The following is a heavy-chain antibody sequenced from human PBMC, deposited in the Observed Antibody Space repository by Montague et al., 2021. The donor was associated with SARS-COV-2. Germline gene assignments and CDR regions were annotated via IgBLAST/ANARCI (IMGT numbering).Heavy chain of an antibody. CDR1: GGSISSSNYY. J-gene: IGHJ6*02. V-gene: IGHV4-39*07. CDR2: MYYSGST. D-gene: IGHD3-10*01. Sequence: SETLSLTCTVSGGSISSSNYYWGWIRQPPGKGLEWIGNMYYSGSTYYNPFLKSRVTISIDTSKNQFSLKLSSVTAADTAVYYYARDDIVLQGVTKGMDVWGQGTTVTVSS. CDR3: ARDDIVLQGVTKGMDV.